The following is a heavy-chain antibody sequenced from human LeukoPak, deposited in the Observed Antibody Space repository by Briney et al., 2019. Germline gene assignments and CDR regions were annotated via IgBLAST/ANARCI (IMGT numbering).Heavy chain of an antibody. CDR3: ARGGVNPVDH. Sequence: QPGGSLRLSCAASGFPFNSFWMHWVRQAPGKGLVWVSDMNEYSTTIRYADSVKGRFTISRDNAKSILYLQMNNLRAEDTAMYFCARGGVNPVDHWGQGTLVIVSS. D-gene: IGHD1-14*01. CDR2: MNEYSTTI. J-gene: IGHJ4*02. V-gene: IGHV3-74*01. CDR1: GFPFNSFW.